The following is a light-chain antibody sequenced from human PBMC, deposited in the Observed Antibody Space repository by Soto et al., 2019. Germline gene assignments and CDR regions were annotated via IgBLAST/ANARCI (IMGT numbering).Light chain of an antibody. Sequence: EIVLTQSPGTLSLSPGERATLSCRASQTVISSYFAWYQQKPGQAPRLLIYAASSRATGLPDRFTGSGSGTDFTLTISRLEPEDFAVYYCQQYGTSSWTLGQGTKVEIK. V-gene: IGKV3-20*01. J-gene: IGKJ1*01. CDR1: QTVISSY. CDR2: AAS. CDR3: QQYGTSSWT.